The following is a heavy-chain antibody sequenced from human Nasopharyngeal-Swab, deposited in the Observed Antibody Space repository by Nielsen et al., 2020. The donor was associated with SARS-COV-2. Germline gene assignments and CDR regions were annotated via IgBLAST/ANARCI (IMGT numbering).Heavy chain of an antibody. CDR1: GFTFDDYG. CDR3: ARDSGWELLSSHFDY. Sequence: GGSLRLSCAASGFTFDDYGMSWVRQAPGKGLEWVSGINWNGGSTGYADSVKGRFTISRDNAKNSLYLQMNSLRAEDTALYYCARDSGWELLSSHFDYWGQGTLVTVSS. J-gene: IGHJ4*02. V-gene: IGHV3-20*04. CDR2: INWNGGST. D-gene: IGHD1-26*01.